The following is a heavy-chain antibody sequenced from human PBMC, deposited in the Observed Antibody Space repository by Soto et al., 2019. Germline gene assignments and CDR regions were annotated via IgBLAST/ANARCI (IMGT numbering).Heavy chain of an antibody. CDR1: GASISSSNYY. V-gene: IGHV4-39*01. CDR2: MYYSGRT. Sequence: SETLSLTCTVPGASISSSNYYWGWIRQPPGRGLEWIGTMYYSGRTYYKPSLKSRVTTSVDTSKNQFSLKLSAVTATDTVVFYCARYGKTLTTGYYYGMDVWCQGTTVTVSS. D-gene: IGHD4-17*01. J-gene: IGHJ6*02. CDR3: ARYGKTLTTGYYYGMDV.